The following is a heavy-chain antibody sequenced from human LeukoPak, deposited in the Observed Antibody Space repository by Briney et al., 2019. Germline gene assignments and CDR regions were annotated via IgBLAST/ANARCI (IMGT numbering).Heavy chain of an antibody. D-gene: IGHD1-26*01. Sequence: QPGGSLRLSCAASGFTFSSYAMSWVRQAPGKGLEWVSAISGSGGSTYYADSVKGRFTISRDNSKNTLYLQMNSLRAEDTAVYYCAKVGSGSYYYYYGMDVWGQGTTVTVSS. J-gene: IGHJ6*02. CDR3: AKVGSGSYYYYYGMDV. CDR1: GFTFSSYA. CDR2: ISGSGGST. V-gene: IGHV3-23*01.